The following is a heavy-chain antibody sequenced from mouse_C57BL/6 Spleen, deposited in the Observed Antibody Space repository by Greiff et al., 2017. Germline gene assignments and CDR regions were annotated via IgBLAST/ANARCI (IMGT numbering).Heavy chain of an antibody. J-gene: IGHJ3*01. D-gene: IGHD1-1*01. CDR3: ARWIYMTTVVAEAY. V-gene: IGHV14-2*01. CDR1: GFNIKDYY. Sequence: VQLKQSGAELVKPGASVKLSCTASGFNIKDYYMHWVKQRTEKGLEWIGRIDPEDGETKYAPKFQGKDTITADTSTNTDYLQLSSLTSEDTAVYYCARWIYMTTVVAEAYWGQGTLVTVSA. CDR2: IDPEDGET.